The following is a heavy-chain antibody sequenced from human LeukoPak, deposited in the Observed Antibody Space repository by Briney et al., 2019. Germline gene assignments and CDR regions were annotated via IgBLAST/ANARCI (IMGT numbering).Heavy chain of an antibody. CDR1: EHIVSTNY. Sequence: PGGSLRLSGVGSEHIVSTNYMSWVRQAPGKGLEWVSVIYPGGTTYYADSVKGRLTTSRDNSKVYLQMNSLRVEDTAVYYCATTPRVVYFDYWGQGTLVTVSS. D-gene: IGHD2-8*02. CDR2: IYPGGTT. J-gene: IGHJ4*02. CDR3: ATTPRVVYFDY. V-gene: IGHV3-66*01.